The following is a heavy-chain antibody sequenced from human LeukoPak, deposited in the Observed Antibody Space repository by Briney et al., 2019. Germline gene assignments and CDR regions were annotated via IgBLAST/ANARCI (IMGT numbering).Heavy chain of an antibody. V-gene: IGHV1-2*02. J-gene: IGHJ4*02. CDR2: INPNSGGT. CDR3: VRVSTGWYFDY. CDR1: GYTFTDFTDYY. Sequence: ASVKVSCRASGYTFTDFTDYYIHWVRQAPGQGLEWMGWINPNSGGTYYAHKFQGRVTMTRDTSITTAHMELNRLTSDDAVVYFCVRVSTGWYFDYWGQGTLVSVSS. D-gene: IGHD6-19*01.